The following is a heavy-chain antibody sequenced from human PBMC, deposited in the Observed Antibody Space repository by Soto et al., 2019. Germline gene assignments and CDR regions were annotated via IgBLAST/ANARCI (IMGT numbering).Heavy chain of an antibody. Sequence: QVQLVQSGAEVKKPGSSVKVSCKASGGTFSSYTISWVRQAPGQGLEWMGRIIPILGIANYAQKFQGRVTITADKSTSTAYMELSGLGSEDTAVYYCASSGSREYWGQGTLVTVSS. V-gene: IGHV1-69*02. CDR1: GGTFSSYT. CDR3: ASSGSREY. CDR2: IIPILGIA. D-gene: IGHD1-26*01. J-gene: IGHJ4*02.